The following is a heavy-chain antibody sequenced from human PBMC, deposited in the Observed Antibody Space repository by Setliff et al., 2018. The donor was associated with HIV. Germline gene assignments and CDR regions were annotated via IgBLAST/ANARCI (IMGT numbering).Heavy chain of an antibody. D-gene: IGHD3-10*01. J-gene: IGHJ5*01. CDR2: INPNTGGT. Sequence: ASVKVSCKASGYSFTGFYIHWVRQAPGQGLEWMGRINPNTGGTNYAQKFQGRVTMTRDTSITTAYLELNSLTSDDTAIYFCARESPGSYHSIWFDSWGQGTQVTVSS. V-gene: IGHV1-2*06. CDR1: GYSFTGFY. CDR3: ARESPGSYHSIWFDS.